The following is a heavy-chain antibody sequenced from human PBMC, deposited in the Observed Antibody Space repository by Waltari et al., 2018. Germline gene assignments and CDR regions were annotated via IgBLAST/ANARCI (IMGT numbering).Heavy chain of an antibody. CDR2: IFHSGRT. J-gene: IGHJ2*01. Sequence: QVQLQESGPGLEKPTENLSLTCSVRGGSMNNSGNYWGWRRQSPGKGLERLGSIFHSGRTYYNPSLKNRVIMSLDTSMNQFSLKLCSVTAADTAVYYCARDAGYFDLCCPCTLVTVSS. CDR1: GGSMNNSGNY. V-gene: IGHV4-39*07. CDR3: ARDAGYFDL.